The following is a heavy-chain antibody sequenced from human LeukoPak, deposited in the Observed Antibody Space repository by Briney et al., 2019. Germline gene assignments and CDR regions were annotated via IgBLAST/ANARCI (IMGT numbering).Heavy chain of an antibody. CDR2: ISSSSSYI. CDR1: GFTFSSYS. J-gene: IGHJ4*02. D-gene: IGHD7-27*01. CDR3: AREGTGDRVFDY. Sequence: GGSLRLSCAASGFTFSSYSMNWVRQAPGKGLEWVSSISSSSSYIYYADSVKGRFTISRDNAKNSLYLQMNSLRVEDTAVYFCAREGTGDRVFDYWGQGTLVTVSS. V-gene: IGHV3-21*01.